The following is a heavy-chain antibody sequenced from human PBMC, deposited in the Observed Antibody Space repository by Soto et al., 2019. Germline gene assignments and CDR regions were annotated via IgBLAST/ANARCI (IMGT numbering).Heavy chain of an antibody. CDR1: GGSISSGGYY. V-gene: IGHV4-31*03. D-gene: IGHD3-22*01. Sequence: SETLSLTCTVSGGSISSGGYYWSWVRQHPGKGLEWIGYIYYSGSTYYNPSLKSRVTISVDTSKNQFSLKLSSVTAADTAVYYCARTGGPSITMIVVAPWAGAFDIWGQGTMVTVSS. CDR3: ARTGGPSITMIVVAPWAGAFDI. J-gene: IGHJ3*02. CDR2: IYYSGST.